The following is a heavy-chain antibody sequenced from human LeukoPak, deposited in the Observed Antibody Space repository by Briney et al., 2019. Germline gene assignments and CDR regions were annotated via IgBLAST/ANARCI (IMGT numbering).Heavy chain of an antibody. V-gene: IGHV5-51*01. Sequence: GESLKISCKGSGYSFTSYWIGWVRQMPGKGLEWMGIIYPGDSDTRYSPSFQGQVTILADKSISTAYLQWSSLKASDTAMYYCARPSMVRGVIRAFDIRGQGTMVTVSS. CDR1: GYSFTSYW. CDR2: IYPGDSDT. J-gene: IGHJ3*02. D-gene: IGHD3-10*01. CDR3: ARPSMVRGVIRAFDI.